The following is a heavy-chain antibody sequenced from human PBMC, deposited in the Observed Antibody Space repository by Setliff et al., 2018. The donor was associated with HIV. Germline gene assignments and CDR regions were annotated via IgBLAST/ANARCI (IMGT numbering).Heavy chain of an antibody. J-gene: IGHJ6*04. D-gene: IGHD1-26*01. CDR3: VKDGTLIGRYYQFFDA. Sequence: SLRLSCAASGFTFNDYAMHWVRQPPGKGLEWVSGITWNSDNTYYADSVKGRFTISRDNAKNSVYLQMTSLRPEDTAFYCCVKDGTLIGRYYQFFDAWGKGIMVTVSS. CDR1: GFTFNDYA. CDR2: ITWNSDNT. V-gene: IGHV3-9*01.